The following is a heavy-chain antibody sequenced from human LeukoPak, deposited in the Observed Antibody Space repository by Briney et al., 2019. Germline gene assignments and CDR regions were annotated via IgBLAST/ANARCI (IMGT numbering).Heavy chain of an antibody. CDR3: ARQPYSGSYEYYFDY. CDR2: IYYSGST. J-gene: IGHJ4*02. D-gene: IGHD1-26*01. CDR1: GGSISSSSYY. V-gene: IGHV4-39*01. Sequence: SETLSLTCTVSGGSISSSSYYWGWIRQPPGKGLEWIGSIYYSGSTYYNPSLKSRVTISVDTSKNQFSLKLSSVTAADTAVYYCARQPYSGSYEYYFDYWDQGTLVTVSS.